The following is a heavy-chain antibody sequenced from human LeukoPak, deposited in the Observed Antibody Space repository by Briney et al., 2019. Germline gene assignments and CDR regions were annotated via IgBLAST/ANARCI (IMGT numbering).Heavy chain of an antibody. D-gene: IGHD2-15*01. Sequence: PSETLSLTCAVYGGSFSVYYWSWIRQSPGKGLEWIGEINHSGSTNYNPSLKSRVTISVDTSKNQFSLRLSSVTAADTAVYYCARRGCSGGSCYVFDYWGQGTLVTVSS. CDR1: GGSFSVYY. J-gene: IGHJ4*02. CDR2: INHSGST. CDR3: ARRGCSGGSCYVFDY. V-gene: IGHV4-34*01.